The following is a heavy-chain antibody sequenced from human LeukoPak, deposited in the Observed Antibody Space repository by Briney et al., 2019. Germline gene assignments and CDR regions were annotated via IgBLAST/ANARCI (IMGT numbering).Heavy chain of an antibody. CDR2: ISAYNGNT. D-gene: IGHD6-19*01. J-gene: IGHJ6*02. CDR3: ARDLWSSGRGGFGYYYYYGMDV. V-gene: IGHV1-18*01. CDR1: GHTFTSYG. Sequence: ASVKVSCKASGHTFTSYGISWVRQAPGQGLEWMGWISAYNGNTNYAQKLQGRVTMTTDTSTSTAYMELRSLRSDDTAVYYCARDLWSSGRGGFGYYYYYGMDVWGQGTTVTVSS.